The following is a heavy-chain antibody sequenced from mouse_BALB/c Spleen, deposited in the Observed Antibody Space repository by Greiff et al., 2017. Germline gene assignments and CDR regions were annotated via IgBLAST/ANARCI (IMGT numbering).Heavy chain of an antibody. CDR1: GYAFTNYL. CDR2: INPGSGGT. J-gene: IGHJ3*01. CDR3: ARDYYGNFAWFAY. V-gene: IGHV1-54*01. Sequence: QVQLKQSGAELVRPGTSVKVSCKASGYAFTNYLIEWVKQRPGQGLEWIGVINPGSGGTNYNEKFKGKATLTADKSSSTAYMQLSSLTSDDSAVYYCARDYYGNFAWFAYWGQGTLVTVSA. D-gene: IGHD2-1*01.